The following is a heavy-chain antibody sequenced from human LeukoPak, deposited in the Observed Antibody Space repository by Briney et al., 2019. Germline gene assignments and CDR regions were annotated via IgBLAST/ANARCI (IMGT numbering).Heavy chain of an antibody. CDR3: VACRYYDSSGYYYDY. Sequence: GGSLRLSCSASGFTFSNYAMQWVRQAPGTGLEYVSAISSNGGRTNYADSVKGRFTISRDNSKNTLYVQMSSLRTEDTAVYYCVACRYYDSSGYYYDYWGQGTLVTVSS. D-gene: IGHD3-22*01. CDR2: ISSNGGRT. CDR1: GFTFSNYA. V-gene: IGHV3-64*05. J-gene: IGHJ4*02.